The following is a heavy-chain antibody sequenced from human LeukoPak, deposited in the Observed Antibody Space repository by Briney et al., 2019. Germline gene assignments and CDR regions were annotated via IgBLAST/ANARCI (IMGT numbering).Heavy chain of an antibody. J-gene: IGHJ4*02. CDR1: GGSFSGYY. CDR3: ARGIVPAAPYGDYESNYFDY. V-gene: IGHV4-34*01. D-gene: IGHD2-2*01. CDR2: INHSGST. Sequence: PSETLSLTCAVYGGSFSGYYWSWIRQPPGKGLEWIGEINHSGSTNYNPSLKSRVTISVDTTKNQFSLKLSSVTAADTAVYYCARGIVPAAPYGDYESNYFDYWGQGTLVTVSS.